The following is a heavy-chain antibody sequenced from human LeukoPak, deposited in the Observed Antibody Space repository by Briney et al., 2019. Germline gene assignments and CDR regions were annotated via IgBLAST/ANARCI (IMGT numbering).Heavy chain of an antibody. CDR1: GGSISSGSYY. V-gene: IGHV4-61*02. CDR3: ARERRDGYKVYFDY. J-gene: IGHJ4*02. Sequence: SETLSLTCTVSGGSISSGSYYWSWIRQPAGKGLEWIGRIYTSGSTNYNPSLKSRVTISVDTSKNQFSLRLSSVTAADTAVYYCARERRDGYKVYFDYWGLGTLVTVSS. D-gene: IGHD5-24*01. CDR2: IYTSGST.